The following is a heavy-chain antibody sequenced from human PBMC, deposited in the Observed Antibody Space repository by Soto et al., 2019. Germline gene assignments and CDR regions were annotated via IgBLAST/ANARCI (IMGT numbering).Heavy chain of an antibody. V-gene: IGHV1-69*12. Sequence: QVQLVQSGAEVKKPGSSVKVSCKASGGTFSSYAISWVRQAPGQGLEWMGGIIPIFGTANYAQKFQGRVTITADESTSTAYMELSSLRSEDTAVYYCARGHEYYDSSGYYPWAYYYYGMDVWGQGTTVTVSS. J-gene: IGHJ6*02. CDR1: GGTFSSYA. D-gene: IGHD3-22*01. CDR2: IIPIFGTA. CDR3: ARGHEYYDSSGYYPWAYYYYGMDV.